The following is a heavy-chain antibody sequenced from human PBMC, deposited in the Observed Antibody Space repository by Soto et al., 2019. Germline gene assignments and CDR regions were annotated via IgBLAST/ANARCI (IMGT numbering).Heavy chain of an antibody. CDR3: ARETWFGELLRDYYGMDV. CDR2: IYYSGST. Sequence: SETLSLTCTVSGGSISSGDYYWSWIRQPPGKGLEWIGYIYYSGSTYYNPSLKSRVTISVDTSKNQFSLKLSSVTAADTAVYYCARETWFGELLRDYYGMDVWGQGTTVTVSS. J-gene: IGHJ6*02. D-gene: IGHD3-10*01. V-gene: IGHV4-30-4*01. CDR1: GGSISSGDYY.